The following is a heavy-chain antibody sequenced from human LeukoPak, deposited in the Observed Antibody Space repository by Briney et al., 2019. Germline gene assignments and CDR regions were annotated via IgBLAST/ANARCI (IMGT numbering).Heavy chain of an antibody. D-gene: IGHD6-19*01. CDR1: GGTMSRYY. CDR2: IYHSGST. J-gene: IGHJ4*02. Sequence: PSETLSLTCTVSGGTMSRYYWSWIRQPPGKGLEWIGYIYHSGSTNYNPSLKSRVTISVDTSKNQFSLRLSSVTAADTAVYYCAGGFYSSGWPIDYWGQGTLVTVSS. CDR3: AGGFYSSGWPIDY. V-gene: IGHV4-59*01.